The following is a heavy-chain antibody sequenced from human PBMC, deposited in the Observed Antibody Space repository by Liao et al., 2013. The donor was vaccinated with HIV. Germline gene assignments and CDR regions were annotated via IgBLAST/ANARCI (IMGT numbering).Heavy chain of an antibody. CDR3: ARGGFYCTTVKCSGDNYNYYYFIDV. CDR1: GGSITSIDYY. D-gene: IGHD2-8*01. CDR2: IYYSGIP. V-gene: IGHV4-39*07. J-gene: IGHJ6*03. Sequence: QVQLQESGPGLVKPSETLSLTCSVSGGSITSIDYYWGWIRQPPGKGLEWIGYIYYSGIPYSTPSLTRRVTLSVDTSNNQFSLKLSSVTAADTAVYYCARGGFYCTTVKCSGDNYNYYYFIDVWGSGTPVTVSS.